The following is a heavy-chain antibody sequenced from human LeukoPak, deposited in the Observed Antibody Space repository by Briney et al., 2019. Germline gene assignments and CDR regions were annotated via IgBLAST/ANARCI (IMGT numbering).Heavy chain of an antibody. D-gene: IGHD6-19*01. CDR2: INHSGST. J-gene: IGHJ4*01. CDR1: GGSFSGYY. Sequence: SSETLSLTCAVYGGSFSGYYWSWIRQPPGKGLEWIGEINHSGSTNYNPSLKSRVTISVDTSKNQFSLKLSSVTAADTAVYYCARGEDSSGWYSVSKIDYWGQGTLVTVSS. V-gene: IGHV4-34*01. CDR3: ARGEDSSGWYSVSKIDY.